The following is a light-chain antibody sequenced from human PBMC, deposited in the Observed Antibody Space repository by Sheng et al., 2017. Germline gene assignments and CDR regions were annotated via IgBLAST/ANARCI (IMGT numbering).Light chain of an antibody. Sequence: SYVVTQPPSVSVAPGQTARITCGGNNIGSKSVHWYQQKPGQAPVLVVYDDYDRPSGIPERFSGSNPGNTATLTISRVEAGDEADYYCQVWDSSSDVVFGGGTKLTVL. V-gene: IGLV3-21*02. CDR1: NIGSKS. J-gene: IGLJ2*01. CDR3: QVWDSSSDVV. CDR2: DDY.